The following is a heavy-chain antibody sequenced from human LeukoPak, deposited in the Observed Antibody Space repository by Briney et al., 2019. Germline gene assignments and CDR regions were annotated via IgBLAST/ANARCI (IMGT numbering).Heavy chain of an antibody. V-gene: IGHV3-48*03. D-gene: IGHD6-6*01. Sequence: GGSLRLSCAASGFPFSSYEMNWVRQAPGKGLEWVSYISSSGNAIYYADSVKGRFTISRDNAKNSLYLQMNSLRAEDTAVYYCARDFSSSSTVYYYYYKAVWGKGTTVTVSS. J-gene: IGHJ6*03. CDR3: ARDFSSSSTVYYYYYKAV. CDR1: GFPFSSYE. CDR2: ISSSGNAI.